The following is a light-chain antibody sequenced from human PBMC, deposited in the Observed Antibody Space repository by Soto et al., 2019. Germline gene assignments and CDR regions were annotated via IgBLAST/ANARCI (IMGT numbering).Light chain of an antibody. CDR2: AAA. CDR3: QQTHSTIHS. Sequence: DIQMTQSPSTLSASVGDRVTITCRASQDIERYLNWYQKKEGRAPQLLMFAAANLESGVPSRFRGSGSGTDFTLTISGLQPEDFATYYCQQTHSTIHSFGQGTKVDIK. J-gene: IGKJ2*01. V-gene: IGKV1-39*01. CDR1: QDIERY.